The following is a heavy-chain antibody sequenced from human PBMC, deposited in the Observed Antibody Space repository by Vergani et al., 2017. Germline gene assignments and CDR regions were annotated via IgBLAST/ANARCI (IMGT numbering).Heavy chain of an antibody. CDR1: GGSFSGYY. CDR3: ASQTTVTIEGYYYYYYGMDV. V-gene: IGHV4-34*01. J-gene: IGHJ6*02. CDR2: INHSGST. Sequence: QVQLQQWGAGLLKPSETLSLTCAVYGGSFSGYYWSWIRQPPGKGLEWIGEINHSGSTNYNPSLKSRVTISVDTSKNQFSLKLSSVTAADTALYYCASQTTVTIEGYYYYYYGMDVWGQGTTVTVSS. D-gene: IGHD4-17*01.